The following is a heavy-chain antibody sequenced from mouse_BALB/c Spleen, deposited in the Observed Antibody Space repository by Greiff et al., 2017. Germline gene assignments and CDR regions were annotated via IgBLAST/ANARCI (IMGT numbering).Heavy chain of an antibody. V-gene: IGHV5-6*01. CDR2: ISSGGSYT. D-gene: IGHD1-1*01. CDR1: GFTFSSYG. CDR3: ASHYYGSSYAMDY. Sequence: EVQVVESGGDLVKPGGSLKLSCAASGFTFSSYGMSWVRQTPDKRLEWVATISSGGSYTYYPDSVKGRFTISRDNAKNTLYLQMSSLKSEDTAMYYCASHYYGSSYAMDYWGQGTSVTVSS. J-gene: IGHJ4*01.